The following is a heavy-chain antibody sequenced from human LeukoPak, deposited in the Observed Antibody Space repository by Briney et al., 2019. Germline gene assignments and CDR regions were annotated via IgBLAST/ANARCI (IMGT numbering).Heavy chain of an antibody. CDR2: MNPNSGNT. V-gene: IGHV1-8*03. Sequence: ASVKVSCKASGYTFTSYDINWVRQATGQGLEWMGWMNPNSGNTGYAQKLQGRVTITRNTSISTAYMELSSLRSEDTAVYYCARASSTSYYYYYMDVWGKGTTVTVSS. CDR3: ARASSTSYYYYYMDV. J-gene: IGHJ6*03. D-gene: IGHD2-2*01. CDR1: GYTFTSYD.